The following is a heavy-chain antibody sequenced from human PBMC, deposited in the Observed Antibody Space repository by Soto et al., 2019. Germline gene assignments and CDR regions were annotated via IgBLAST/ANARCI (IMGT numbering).Heavy chain of an antibody. V-gene: IGHV3-9*01. D-gene: IGHD4-17*01. CDR1: GFTFDDYA. CDR3: AKAPTASYGDYLNPRHGYCDY. Sequence: EVQLVESGGGLVQPGRSLRLSCAASGFTFDDYAMHWVRQAPGKGLEWVSGISWNSGSIGYADSVKGRFTISRDNAKNSLYLQMNSLRAEDTALYYCAKAPTASYGDYLNPRHGYCDYWGQGTLVTVSS. CDR2: ISWNSGSI. J-gene: IGHJ4*02.